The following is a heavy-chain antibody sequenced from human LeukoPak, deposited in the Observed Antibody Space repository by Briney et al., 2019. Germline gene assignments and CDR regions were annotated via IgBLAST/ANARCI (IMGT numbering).Heavy chain of an antibody. CDR1: GFTVSINY. V-gene: IGHV3-23*01. J-gene: IGHJ4*02. CDR2: ISGSGGST. CDR3: ALVDTFDY. Sequence: GGSLRLSCAVSGFTVSINYMRWVRQAPGKGLEWVSAISGSGGSTYYADSVKGRFTISRDNSKNTLYLQMNSLRAEDTAVYYCALVDTFDYWGQGTLVTVSS. D-gene: IGHD5-18*01.